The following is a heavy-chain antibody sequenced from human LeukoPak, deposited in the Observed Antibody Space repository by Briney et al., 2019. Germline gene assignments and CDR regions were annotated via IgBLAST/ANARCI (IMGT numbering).Heavy chain of an antibody. V-gene: IGHV4-34*01. D-gene: IGHD3-10*01. J-gene: IGHJ4*02. CDR1: GGSFSGYY. CDR2: INHSGST. CDR3: XXXXXXRRLLWFGELSSRLADY. Sequence: SETLSLTCAVYGGSFSGYYWSWIRQPPGKGLEWIGEINHSGSTNYNPSLKSRVTISVDTSKNQFSLKLSSVTAADTAVYYCXXXXXXRRLLWFGELSSRLADYWGQGTLVTVSS.